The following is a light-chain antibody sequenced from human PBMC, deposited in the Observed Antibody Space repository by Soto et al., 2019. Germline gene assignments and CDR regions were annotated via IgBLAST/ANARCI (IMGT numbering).Light chain of an antibody. CDR1: QSVSNN. J-gene: IGKJ1*01. CDR2: GAS. V-gene: IGKV3-15*01. CDR3: QQYNNWPPP. Sequence: IVLTPTSSALSRSPGERAALSCMASQSVSNNYLAWYQQKPGQAPRLLIYGASTRATGIPARFSGSGSGTEFTLTISSLQSEDFAVYYCQQYNNWPPPVGQGSKVAIK.